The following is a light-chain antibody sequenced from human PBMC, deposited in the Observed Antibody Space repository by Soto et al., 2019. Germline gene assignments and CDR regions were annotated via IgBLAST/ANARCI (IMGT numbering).Light chain of an antibody. Sequence: QLVLTQSPSASASLGASVKLTCTLSSGHSSYAIAWHQQQPEKGPRYLMKLNSDGSHSKGDGIPDRFSGSSSGAERYLTISSLQSEAEADYYCQTWGTGIWVFGGGTNLTVL. J-gene: IGLJ3*02. CDR1: SGHSSYA. CDR2: LNSDGSH. CDR3: QTWGTGIWV. V-gene: IGLV4-69*01.